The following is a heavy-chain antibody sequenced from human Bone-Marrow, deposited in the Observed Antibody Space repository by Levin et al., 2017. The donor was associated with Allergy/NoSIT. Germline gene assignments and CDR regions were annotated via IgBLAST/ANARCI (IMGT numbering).Heavy chain of an antibody. CDR1: GGSIGSYY. D-gene: IGHD3-10*01. CDR2: ISYSGST. CDR3: ARDLVRGGENAFDI. V-gene: IGHV4-59*01. J-gene: IGHJ3*02. Sequence: NSSETLSLTCTVSGGSIGSYYWSWIRQPPGKGLEWIGYISYSGSTKYNPSLKSRVTISVDTSKNQFSLKLSSVTAADTAVYYCARDLVRGGENAFDIWGQGTMVTVSS.